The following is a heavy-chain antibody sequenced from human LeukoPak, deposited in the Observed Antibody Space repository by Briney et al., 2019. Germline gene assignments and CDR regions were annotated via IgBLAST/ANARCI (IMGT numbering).Heavy chain of an antibody. CDR1: GFTFSTYA. CDR3: AKSDCGGDCHLLDY. CDR2: FGGSGGTI. J-gene: IGHJ4*02. Sequence: GGSLTLSCAASGFTFSTYAMSWVRQAPGKGLEWVSHFGGSGGTIYYADSVKGRFTISRNNSKNTVYLQMNSLRAEDTAVYYCAKSDCGGDCHLLDYWGQGTLVTVSS. V-gene: IGHV3-23*01. D-gene: IGHD2-21*02.